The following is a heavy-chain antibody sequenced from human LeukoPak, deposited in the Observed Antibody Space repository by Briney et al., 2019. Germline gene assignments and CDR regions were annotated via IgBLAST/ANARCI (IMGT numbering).Heavy chain of an antibody. CDR1: GFTFSSYS. CDR2: ISYDGSNK. D-gene: IGHD4-17*01. J-gene: IGHJ4*02. CDR3: ARSNYGDCDY. Sequence: GGSLRLSCAASGFTFSSYSMNWVRQAPGKGLEWVAVISYDGSNKYYADSVKGRFTISGDNSKNTPYLQMNSLRVEDTAIYYCARSNYGDCDYWGQGTLVTVSS. V-gene: IGHV3-30*03.